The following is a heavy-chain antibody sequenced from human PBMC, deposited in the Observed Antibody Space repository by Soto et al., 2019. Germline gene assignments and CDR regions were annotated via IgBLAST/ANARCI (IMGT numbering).Heavy chain of an antibody. J-gene: IGHJ4*02. Sequence: EVQLVESVGGLVQPGRSLRLSCAASGFTFDDYAMHWVRQAPGKGLEWVSGISWNSGSIGYADSVKGRFTISRDNAKNSLYLQMNSLRAEDTALYYCANRDYWGQGTLVTVSS. V-gene: IGHV3-9*01. CDR1: GFTFDDYA. CDR3: ANRDY. CDR2: ISWNSGSI.